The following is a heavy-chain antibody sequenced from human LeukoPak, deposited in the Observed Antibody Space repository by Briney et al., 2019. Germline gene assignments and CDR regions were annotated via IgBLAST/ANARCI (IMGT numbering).Heavy chain of an antibody. V-gene: IGHV3-23*01. CDR1: GFTFSSYA. J-gene: IGHJ4*02. Sequence: GGSLRLSCAASGFTFSSYAMSWVRQAPGKGLEWVSAISGSGGSTYYADSVKGRFTISRDNSKNTLYLQMNSLRAEDTAVYYCAKDLNYYGSGSSLFDYWGQGTLVTVSS. CDR3: AKDLNYYGSGSSLFDY. CDR2: ISGSGGST. D-gene: IGHD3-10*01.